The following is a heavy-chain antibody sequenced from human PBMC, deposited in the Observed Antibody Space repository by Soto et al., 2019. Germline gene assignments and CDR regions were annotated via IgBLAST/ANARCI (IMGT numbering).Heavy chain of an antibody. J-gene: IGHJ4*02. D-gene: IGHD2-21*01. Sequence: QVQLVESGGGVVQPGTSLRLACAASGFTLSNIGMQWVRQAPGKGLEWVAVISAGGNTKYYADSVKGRFTISRDNSKNKLFLQMNSVRTEDTAVYYCAKESGGERYAAYFDLWGQGTLVTVSA. CDR1: GFTLSNIG. V-gene: IGHV3-30*18. CDR2: ISAGGNTK. CDR3: AKESGGERYAAYFDL.